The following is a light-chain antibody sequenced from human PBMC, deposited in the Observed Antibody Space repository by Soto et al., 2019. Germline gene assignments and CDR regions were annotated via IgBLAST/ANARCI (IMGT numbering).Light chain of an antibody. V-gene: IGKV3-11*01. CDR2: GAS. J-gene: IGKJ4*01. Sequence: DIVMALSPATVSVSPRQTATLYCRASQTVSSNLAWYHQKPGQAPRLLIYGASTRATGIPARFSGSGSGTDFTLTISSLEPEDFAVYYCQQRSNWPLTFGGGTKVDIK. CDR1: QTVSSN. CDR3: QQRSNWPLT.